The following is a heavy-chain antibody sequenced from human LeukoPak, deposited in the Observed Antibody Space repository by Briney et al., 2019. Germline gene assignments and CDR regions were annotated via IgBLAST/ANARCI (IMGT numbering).Heavy chain of an antibody. D-gene: IGHD6-19*01. CDR1: GFTFSSYG. CDR2: ISYDGSNK. J-gene: IGHJ4*02. Sequence: PGGSLRLSCAASGFTFSSYGMHWVRQAPGKGLERVAVISYDGSNKYYADSVKGRFTISRDNSKNTLYLQMNSLRAEDPAVYYCAKEGPLRLVHDYFDYWGQGTLVTVSS. V-gene: IGHV3-30*18. CDR3: AKEGPLRLVHDYFDY.